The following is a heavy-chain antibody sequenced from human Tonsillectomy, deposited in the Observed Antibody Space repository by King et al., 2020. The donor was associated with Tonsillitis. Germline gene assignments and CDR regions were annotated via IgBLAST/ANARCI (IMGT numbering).Heavy chain of an antibody. Sequence: VQLVESGGGLVQPGGSLRLSCAASRFTFYNFPMAWFRLSPGKGLEWVSTIYPGGSPTVYADSVRGRFTISRDDSKNTLYLQMRSLRVDDTAVYYCAIRRLDPSVDWFHPWGQGTPVTVSS. D-gene: IGHD3-16*01. CDR2: IYPGGSPT. CDR3: AIRRLDPSVDWFHP. V-gene: IGHV3-23*03. CDR1: RFTFYNFP. J-gene: IGHJ5*02.